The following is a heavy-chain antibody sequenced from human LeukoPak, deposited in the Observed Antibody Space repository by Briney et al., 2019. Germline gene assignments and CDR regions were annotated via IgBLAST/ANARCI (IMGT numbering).Heavy chain of an antibody. Sequence: GGSLRLSCAASGFTFSSYWMSWVRQAPGKGLEWVANIKQDGSEKYYVDSVKGRFTISRDNAKNSLYLQMNSLRAEDTAVYYCASSGIDSYYYYYGMDVWGQGTTVTVSS. D-gene: IGHD6-13*01. CDR3: ASSGIDSYYYYYGMDV. J-gene: IGHJ6*02. CDR1: GFTFSSYW. V-gene: IGHV3-7*01. CDR2: IKQDGSEK.